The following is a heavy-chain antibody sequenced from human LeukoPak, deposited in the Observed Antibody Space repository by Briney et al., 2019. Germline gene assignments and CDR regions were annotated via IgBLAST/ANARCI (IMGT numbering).Heavy chain of an antibody. J-gene: IGHJ4*02. CDR2: INPNSGGT. CDR1: GYTFTGYY. D-gene: IGHD5-12*01. CDR3: ARGPDIVATMFFGIPFDY. Sequence: ASVKVSCKASGYTFTGYYMHWVRQAPGQGLEWMGWINPNSGGTNYAQKLQGRVTMTTDTSTSTAYMELRSLRSDDTAVYYCARGPDIVATMFFGIPFDYWGQGTLVTVSS. V-gene: IGHV1-2*02.